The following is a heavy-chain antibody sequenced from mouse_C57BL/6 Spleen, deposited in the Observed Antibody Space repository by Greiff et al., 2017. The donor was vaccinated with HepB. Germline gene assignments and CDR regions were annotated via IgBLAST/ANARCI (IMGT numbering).Heavy chain of an antibody. D-gene: IGHD1-1*01. CDR3: ARRELITTVVGDFDY. CDR1: GYTFTDYN. V-gene: IGHV1-18*01. Sequence: VQLQQSGPELVKPGASVKIPCKASGYTFTDYNMDWVKQSHGKSLEWIGDINPNNGGTIYNQKFKGKATLTVDKSSSTAYMELRSLTSEDTAVYYCARRELITTVVGDFDYWGQGTTLTVSS. CDR2: INPNNGGT. J-gene: IGHJ2*01.